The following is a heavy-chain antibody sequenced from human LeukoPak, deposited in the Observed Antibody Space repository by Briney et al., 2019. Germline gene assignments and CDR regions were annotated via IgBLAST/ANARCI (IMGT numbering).Heavy chain of an antibody. V-gene: IGHV3-23*01. D-gene: IGHD3-22*01. CDR2: IGASGADT. J-gene: IGHJ3*01. Sequence: GGSLRLSCTASGFTFSTHAMTWVRQAPGKGLDCVSAIGASGADTYYADSAKGRFTVSRDNSKSTLYLQMSSLRADDTAVYFCAKRPRDSSGYYLGAFDGWGQGTTVTGSS. CDR1: GFTFSTHA. CDR3: AKRPRDSSGYYLGAFDG.